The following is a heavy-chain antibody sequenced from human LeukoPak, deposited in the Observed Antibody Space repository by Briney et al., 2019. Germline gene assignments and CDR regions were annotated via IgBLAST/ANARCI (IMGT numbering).Heavy chain of an antibody. J-gene: IGHJ4*02. CDR2: ISSSSRYI. CDR3: ARETYCTNTSCPIGDHFDY. Sequence: GGSLRLSCAASGFTFRSYSMNWVRQAPGKGLEWVSSISSSSRYIYYADSVKGRFTISRDNAKNSLYLQTNSLRAEDTAVYYCARETYCTNTSCPIGDHFDYWGQGTLVTVSS. V-gene: IGHV3-21*01. D-gene: IGHD2-2*01. CDR1: GFTFRSYS.